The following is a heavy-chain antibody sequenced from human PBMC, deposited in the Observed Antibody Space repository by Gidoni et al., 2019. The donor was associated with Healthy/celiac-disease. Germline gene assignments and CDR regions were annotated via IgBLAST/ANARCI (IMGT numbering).Heavy chain of an antibody. V-gene: IGHV4-38-2*02. J-gene: IGHJ4*02. CDR1: GYSISSGYY. Sequence: QVQLQESGPGLVKPSETLSLTCTVSGYSISSGYYWGWIRQPPGKGLEWIGSIYHSGSTYYNPSLKSRVTISVDTSKNQFSLKLSSVTAADTAVYYCARDHSNGDYGHWGQGTLVTVSS. CDR2: IYHSGST. CDR3: ARDHSNGDYGH. D-gene: IGHD4-17*01.